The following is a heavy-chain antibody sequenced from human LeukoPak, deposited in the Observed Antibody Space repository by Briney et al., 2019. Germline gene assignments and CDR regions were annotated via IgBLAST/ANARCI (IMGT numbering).Heavy chain of an antibody. V-gene: IGHV4-61*02. CDR1: GGSISSGSDY. Sequence: PSETLSLTCAVSGGSISSGSDYWSWIRQPAGKGLEWIGRIYSSGSTDYNPSLKGRVTISMDTSKNQFSLELTSVTAADTAVYYCAVWSNYYTSAFDIWGQGTMVTVPS. CDR3: AVWSNYYTSAFDI. J-gene: IGHJ3*02. CDR2: IYSSGST. D-gene: IGHD3-3*01.